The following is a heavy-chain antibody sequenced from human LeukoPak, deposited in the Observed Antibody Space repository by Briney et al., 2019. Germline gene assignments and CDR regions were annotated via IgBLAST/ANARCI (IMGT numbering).Heavy chain of an antibody. V-gene: IGHV3-49*04. CDR3: TRLSSQLRSFDWLLRPDC. J-gene: IGHJ4*02. CDR1: GFTFRTYG. Sequence: GGSLRLSCTGLGFTFRTYGMSWVRQAPGKGLEWVGFIRSKPFGGTTEYAASVNGRFTISRDDSKSIAYLQMNSLKTEGTAVYYCTRLSSQLRSFDWLLRPDCWGQGTLVTVSS. D-gene: IGHD3-9*01. CDR2: IRSKPFGGTT.